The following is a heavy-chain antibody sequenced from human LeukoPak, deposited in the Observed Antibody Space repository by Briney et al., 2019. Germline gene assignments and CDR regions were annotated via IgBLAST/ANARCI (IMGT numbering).Heavy chain of an antibody. CDR2: MNPNSGNT. D-gene: IGHD6-13*01. J-gene: IGHJ4*02. Sequence: ASVKVSCKASGYTFTSYDINWVRQATGQGLEWMGWMNPNSGNTGYVQKFQGRVTMTRNTSISTAYMELSSLRSEDTAVYYCARESWAAAGLSDYWGQGTLVTVSS. CDR3: ARESWAAAGLSDY. CDR1: GYTFTSYD. V-gene: IGHV1-8*01.